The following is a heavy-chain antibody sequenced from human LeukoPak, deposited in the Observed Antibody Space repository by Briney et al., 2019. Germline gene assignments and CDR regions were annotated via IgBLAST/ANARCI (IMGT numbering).Heavy chain of an antibody. CDR3: ARGGPTVTTYSSWDY. CDR1: GGSISSGGYY. CDR2: IYHSGST. D-gene: IGHD4-17*01. Sequence: SETLSLTCTVSGGSISSGGYYWSWIRQPPGKGLEWIGYIYHSGSTYYNPSLKSRVTISVDRSKNQFSLQLTSVTAADTAVYYCARGGPTVTTYSSWDYWGQGTLVTVSS. V-gene: IGHV4-30-2*01. J-gene: IGHJ4*02.